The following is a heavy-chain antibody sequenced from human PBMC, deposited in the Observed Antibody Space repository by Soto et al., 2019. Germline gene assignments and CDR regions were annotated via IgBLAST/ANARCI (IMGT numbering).Heavy chain of an antibody. D-gene: IGHD2-21*02. J-gene: IGHJ4*02. CDR1: GGTFSSYA. Sequence: QVQLVQSGAEVEKPGSSVKVSCKASGGTFSSYAISWVRQAPGHGLEWMGGSLPISGTANYAQKVQGRVTITADKSTSTAYMELSSLRSEDTAVYYCAIEWGLAYCGGDSSPEGWFDYWGQGTLVTVSS. CDR2: SLPISGTA. CDR3: AIEWGLAYCGGDSSPEGWFDY. V-gene: IGHV1-69*06.